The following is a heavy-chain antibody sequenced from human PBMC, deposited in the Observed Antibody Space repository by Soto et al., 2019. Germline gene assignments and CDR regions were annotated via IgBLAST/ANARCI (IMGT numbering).Heavy chain of an antibody. Sequence: EVQLVESGGGLVKPGGSLRLSCAVSGFSLTDVCMNWVRQAPGKGMEWVGRIRSKSDGGTSDYAAPVKGRFTIVRDDSKNTLHLQMDSLIIEDTAVYFCSHGYEQYFNSWRQGTLVTVSS. V-gene: IGHV3-15*07. CDR3: SHGYEQYFNS. D-gene: IGHD5-18*01. CDR1: GFSLTDVC. J-gene: IGHJ4*02. CDR2: IRSKSDGGTS.